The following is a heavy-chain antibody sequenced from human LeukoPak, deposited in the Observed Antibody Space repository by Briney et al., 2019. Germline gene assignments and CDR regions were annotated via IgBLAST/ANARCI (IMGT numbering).Heavy chain of an antibody. CDR3: ASGYGLRYTSGSWLGY. CDR2: INTNTGNP. J-gene: IGHJ4*02. D-gene: IGHD3-10*01. V-gene: IGHV7-4-1*02. CDR1: GYSFTNYA. Sequence: ASVKVSCKASGYSFTNYAVNWVRQAPGQGLEWMGWINTNTGNPTYAQGFTGRFVFSLDTSVSTAYLQISSLRAEDTAVYYCASGYGLRYTSGSWLGYWGQGSLVTVSS.